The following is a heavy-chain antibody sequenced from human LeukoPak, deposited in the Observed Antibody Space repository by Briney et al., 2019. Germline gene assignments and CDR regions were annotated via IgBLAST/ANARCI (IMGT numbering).Heavy chain of an antibody. V-gene: IGHV3-53*01. CDR2: IYSGGST. Sequence: PGGSLRLSCAASGFTVRSNYMSWVRQAPGKGLEWVSVIYSGGSTYYADSVKGRFTISRDNSKNTLYLQMNSLRAEDTAVYYCTRPVYAGYFDYWGQGTLVTVSS. D-gene: IGHD1-14*01. J-gene: IGHJ4*02. CDR1: GFTVRSNY. CDR3: TRPVYAGYFDY.